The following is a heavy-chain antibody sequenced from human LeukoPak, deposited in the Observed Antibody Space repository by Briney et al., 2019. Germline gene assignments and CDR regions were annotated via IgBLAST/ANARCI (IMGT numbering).Heavy chain of an antibody. Sequence: GASVKVSCKASGYTFTGYYMHWARQAPGQGLEWMGWINPNSGGTNYAQKFQGRITMTRDTSSSTAYMELSRLRSDDTAVYYCARISLLLWFGELLGWFDPWGQGTLVTVSS. V-gene: IGHV1-2*02. J-gene: IGHJ5*02. CDR3: ARISLLLWFGELLGWFDP. CDR1: GYTFTGYY. D-gene: IGHD3-10*01. CDR2: INPNSGGT.